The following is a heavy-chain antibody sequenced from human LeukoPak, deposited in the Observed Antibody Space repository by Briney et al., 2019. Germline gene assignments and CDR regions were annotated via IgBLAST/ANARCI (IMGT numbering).Heavy chain of an antibody. J-gene: IGHJ5*02. D-gene: IGHD3-10*01. CDR1: GYTFTSYD. V-gene: IGHV1-8*03. CDR2: MNPNSGNT. CDR3: ATYGSGSYDWFDP. Sequence: ASVKVSCNASGYTFTSYDINWVRQATGQGLEWMGWMNPNSGNTGYAQKFQGRVTITRNTSISTAYMELSSLRSEDTAVYYCATYGSGSYDWFDPWGQGTLVTVSS.